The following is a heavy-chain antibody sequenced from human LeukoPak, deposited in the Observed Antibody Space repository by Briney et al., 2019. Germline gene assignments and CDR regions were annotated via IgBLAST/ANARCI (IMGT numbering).Heavy chain of an antibody. Sequence: PSETLSLTCTVSGGSISNKYWSWIRQPPGKGLEWIGYIYYSGSTDYNPSLKSRVTISVDTSKNQFSLKLTSVTAADTAVYYCARDWSSSWYELSGYWYFDLWGRGTLVTVSS. J-gene: IGHJ2*01. CDR3: ARDWSSSWYELSGYWYFDL. V-gene: IGHV4-4*08. CDR1: GGSISNKY. D-gene: IGHD6-13*01. CDR2: IYYSGST.